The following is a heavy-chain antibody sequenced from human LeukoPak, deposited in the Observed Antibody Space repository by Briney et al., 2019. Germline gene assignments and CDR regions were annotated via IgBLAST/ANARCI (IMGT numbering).Heavy chain of an antibody. CDR1: GFDFRNAW. Sequence: PGGSLRLSCAAYGFDFRNAWMTWVRPAPGKGLEWVGRIKSIGDGGTTDYAAPVKGRFSISRDDSKNTLSLQMNSLKTEDTGVYYCTWVGATHALDYWGQGTLVTVSS. V-gene: IGHV3-15*01. CDR3: TWVGATHALDY. J-gene: IGHJ4*02. D-gene: IGHD3-16*01. CDR2: IKSIGDGGTT.